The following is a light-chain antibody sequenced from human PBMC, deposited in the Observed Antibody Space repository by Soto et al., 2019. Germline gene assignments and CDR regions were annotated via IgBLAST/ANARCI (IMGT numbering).Light chain of an antibody. Sequence: LSLSPGERATLSCRASQSVSSYLAWYQQKPGQAPRLLIYDASTRATGIPARFSGSGSGTDFTLTITSLEPEDFAVYYCQQRSNWPPTFGQGTKVDI. V-gene: IGKV3-11*01. CDR2: DAS. J-gene: IGKJ1*01. CDR3: QQRSNWPPT. CDR1: QSVSSY.